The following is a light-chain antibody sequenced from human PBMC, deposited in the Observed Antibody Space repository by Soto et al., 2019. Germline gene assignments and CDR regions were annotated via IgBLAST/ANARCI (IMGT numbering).Light chain of an antibody. CDR1: SSNIGRNY. CDR2: DND. Sequence: QSVLTQPPSVSAAPGQKVTISCSGSSSNIGRNYVSWYQHLPGTAPKLLIYDNDKRPSGIPDRFSGSKSGTSATLGITGIQTGDEADYYCGAWDNSLNVVVFGGGTKVTVL. CDR3: GAWDNSLNVVV. J-gene: IGLJ2*01. V-gene: IGLV1-51*01.